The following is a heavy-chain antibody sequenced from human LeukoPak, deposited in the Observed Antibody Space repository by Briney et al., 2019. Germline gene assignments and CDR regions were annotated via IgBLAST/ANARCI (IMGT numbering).Heavy chain of an antibody. CDR3: AREKGGTVTTESNAFDI. D-gene: IGHD4-17*01. Sequence: GASVKVSCKASGYTFTGYYMHWVRQAPGQGLEWMGIINPSGGSTSYAQKFQGRVTMTRDTSTSTVYMELSSLRSEDTAVYYCAREKGGTVTTESNAFDIWGQGTMVTVSS. CDR1: GYTFTGYY. J-gene: IGHJ3*02. V-gene: IGHV1-46*01. CDR2: INPSGGST.